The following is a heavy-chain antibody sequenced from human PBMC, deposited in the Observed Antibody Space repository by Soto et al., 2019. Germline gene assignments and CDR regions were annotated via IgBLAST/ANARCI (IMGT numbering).Heavy chain of an antibody. V-gene: IGHV1-8*01. CDR1: GYTFTSYD. D-gene: IGHD6-6*01. CDR2: MNPNSGNT. Sequence: ASVKVSCKASGYTFTSYDINWVRQATGQGLEWMGWMNPNSGNTGYAQKFQGRVTMTRNTSISTAHMELSSLRSEDTAVYYCARGQYSSSSGGFDYWGQGTLVTVSS. CDR3: ARGQYSSSSGGFDY. J-gene: IGHJ4*02.